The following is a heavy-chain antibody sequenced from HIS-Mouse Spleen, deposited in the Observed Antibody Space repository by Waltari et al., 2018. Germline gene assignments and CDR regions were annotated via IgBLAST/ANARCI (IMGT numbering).Heavy chain of an antibody. D-gene: IGHD6-13*01. CDR3: AREIPYSSSWYDWYFDL. J-gene: IGHJ2*01. Sequence: QLQLQESGPGLVKPPETLSLPCTVSGGSISSSSYYWGWIRQPPGKGLEWIGSIYYSGSTYYNPSLKSRVTISVDTSKNQFSLKLSSVTAADTAVYYCAREIPYSSSWYDWYFDLWGRGTLVTVSS. CDR1: GGSISSSSYY. V-gene: IGHV4-39*07. CDR2: IYYSGST.